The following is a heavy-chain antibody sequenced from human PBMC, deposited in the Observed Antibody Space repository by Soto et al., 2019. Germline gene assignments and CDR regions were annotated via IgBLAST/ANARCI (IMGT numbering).Heavy chain of an antibody. CDR1: GYTFINYG. CDR3: TTSFVPGGNAALDYYYYGMDV. D-gene: IGHD2-15*01. J-gene: IGHJ6*02. CDR2: ISGYNGNT. V-gene: IGHV1-18*01. Sequence: ASVKVSCKTSGYTFINYGISWVRQAPGQGLEWMGWISGYNGNTNYAQNVQGRVTMTTDTSTNTAYMELMSLRSDDTAVYYCTTSFVPGGNAALDYYYYGMDVWGQGTTVTVSS.